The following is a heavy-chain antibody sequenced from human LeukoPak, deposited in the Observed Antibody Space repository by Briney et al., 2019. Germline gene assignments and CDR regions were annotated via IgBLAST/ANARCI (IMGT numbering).Heavy chain of an antibody. Sequence: TGGSLRLSCAASGFTFSSYSMSWVRQAPGKGLEWVSSISSSSSYIYYADSVKGRFTISRDNAKNSLYLQMNSLRAEDTAVYYCASYATAMVRAFDIWGQGTMVTVSS. CDR3: ASYATAMVRAFDI. CDR2: ISSSSSYI. J-gene: IGHJ3*02. CDR1: GFTFSSYS. D-gene: IGHD5-18*01. V-gene: IGHV3-21*01.